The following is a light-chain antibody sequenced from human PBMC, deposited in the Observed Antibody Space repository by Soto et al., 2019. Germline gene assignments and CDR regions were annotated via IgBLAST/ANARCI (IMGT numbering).Light chain of an antibody. Sequence: QSVLTQPASVSGSPGQSITISCTGTSSDVGGYNYVSWYQQYPGKAPKLVIYEVSNRPSGVSNRFSGSRSGNTASLTISGLQAEDEADYYCSSYTTSSTGVVFGGGTKLTVL. J-gene: IGLJ2*01. CDR2: EVS. CDR3: SSYTTSSTGVV. CDR1: SSDVGGYNY. V-gene: IGLV2-14*01.